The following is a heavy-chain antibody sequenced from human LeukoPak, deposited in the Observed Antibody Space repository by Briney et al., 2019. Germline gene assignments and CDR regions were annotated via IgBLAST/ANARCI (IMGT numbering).Heavy chain of an antibody. J-gene: IGHJ6*02. CDR1: GFTFSSYS. V-gene: IGHV3-64D*06. CDR2: ISSNGDNA. D-gene: IGHD3-10*01. CDR3: AKSYYYGSGSYSYYYYAMDV. Sequence: PGGSLRLSCSASGFTFSSYSMYWVRQAPGKGLEYVSGISSNGDNAYNADSVKGGFTISRDNSKNTLYLQMSSLRAEDTAVYYCAKSYYYGSGSYSYYYYAMDVWGQGTTVTVSS.